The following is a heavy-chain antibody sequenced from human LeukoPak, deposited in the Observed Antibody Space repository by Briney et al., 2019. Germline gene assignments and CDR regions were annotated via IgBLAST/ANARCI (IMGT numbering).Heavy chain of an antibody. V-gene: IGHV4-59*08. J-gene: IGHJ2*01. CDR2: IYYSGST. CDR1: GGPLSSYH. D-gene: IGHD3-10*01. Sequence: LETPSLTCTVSGGPLSSYHWSWIPEPPREGLEGGGYIYYSGSTNYDPSLKSRVTISVDTSKNQFSLNLSSVTAADTAVYYCARPRFRSYWYFDLWGRGTLVTVSS. CDR3: ARPRFRSYWYFDL.